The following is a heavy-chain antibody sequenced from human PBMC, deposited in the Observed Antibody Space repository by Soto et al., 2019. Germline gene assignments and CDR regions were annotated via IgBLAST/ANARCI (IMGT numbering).Heavy chain of an antibody. CDR1: GFTLTNEN. Sequence: GGSLRLSCTVLGFTLTNENMNWVRQAPGKGLEWVSSISSRSTFINYADSVKGRFTISRDNDRGLVYLQMNSLRAEDTAVYYCARDPPLSMIVVVGVDDFWGQGTLVTVSS. CDR2: ISSRSTFI. J-gene: IGHJ4*02. D-gene: IGHD3-22*01. V-gene: IGHV3-21*06. CDR3: ARDPPLSMIVVVGVDDF.